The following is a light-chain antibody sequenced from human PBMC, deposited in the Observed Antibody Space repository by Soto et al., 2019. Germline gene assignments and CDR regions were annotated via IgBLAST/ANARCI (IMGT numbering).Light chain of an antibody. CDR1: QSVGSK. Sequence: EIVMTQSPATLSVSPGERASLSCRASQSVGSKLAWYQHKPGQAPRLLIYDASTRATGFPARFSGSGSGTEFTLTISSLQPEDFADYYCQQYNNWTPFTFGPGTKVDIK. V-gene: IGKV3-15*01. CDR3: QQYNNWTPFT. CDR2: DAS. J-gene: IGKJ3*01.